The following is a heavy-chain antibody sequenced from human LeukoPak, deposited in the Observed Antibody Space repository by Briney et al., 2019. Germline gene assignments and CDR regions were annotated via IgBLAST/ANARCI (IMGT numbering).Heavy chain of an antibody. Sequence: PSETLSLTCTVSGDSISSYYWSWIRQPPGKGLEWVSVIYSYGTTYYADSVKGRFTISRDNSKNTVFLQMNSLRVEDTAVYYCARESAPGYIDYWGQGTLVTVSS. J-gene: IGHJ4*02. CDR3: ARESAPGYIDY. CDR2: IYSYGTT. D-gene: IGHD6-13*01. CDR1: GDSISSYY. V-gene: IGHV3-66*01.